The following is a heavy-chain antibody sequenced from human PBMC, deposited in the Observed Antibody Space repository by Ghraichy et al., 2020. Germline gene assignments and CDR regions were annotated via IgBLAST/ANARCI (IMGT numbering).Heavy chain of an antibody. J-gene: IGHJ4*02. CDR3: ARVKIGVAGNYFDD. CDR2: INPNSGGT. V-gene: IGHV1-2*02. D-gene: IGHD6-19*01. CDR1: GYTFTGYY. Sequence: ASVKVSCKASGYTFTGYYMHWVRQAPGQGLEWMGWINPNSGGTKDAQKFQGRVTMTRDTSISTVYMELSRLRSDDTAVYYCARVKIGVAGNYFDDWGQGTLVTVSS.